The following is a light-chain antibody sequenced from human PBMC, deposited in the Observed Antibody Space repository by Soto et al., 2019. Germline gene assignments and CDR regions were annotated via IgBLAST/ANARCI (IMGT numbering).Light chain of an antibody. V-gene: IGKV3-15*01. Sequence: EIVMTQSPATLSVSPGERATLSCRASQSVYSNLAWYQQKPGQAPRLLIYDASTRATGIPARFSGSGSGTDFTLTISSLQSEDFAVYFCQQYSNYYTFGQGTKVEIK. CDR1: QSVYSN. CDR2: DAS. J-gene: IGKJ2*01. CDR3: QQYSNYYT.